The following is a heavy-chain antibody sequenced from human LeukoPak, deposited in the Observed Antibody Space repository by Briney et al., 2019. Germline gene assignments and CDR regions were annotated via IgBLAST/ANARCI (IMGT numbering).Heavy chain of an antibody. Sequence: PGGSLRLSCAASGFTFSSYVMSWVGQAPGRGGEWVSAISGSGGSTYYADSVKGRFTISRDNSKNTLYLQVNSLRAEDKAVYYCATTYHYDSSGYYFDYWGQGPLVTVSS. CDR2: ISGSGGST. CDR1: GFTFSSYV. V-gene: IGHV3-23*01. CDR3: ATTYHYDSSGYYFDY. J-gene: IGHJ4*02. D-gene: IGHD3-22*01.